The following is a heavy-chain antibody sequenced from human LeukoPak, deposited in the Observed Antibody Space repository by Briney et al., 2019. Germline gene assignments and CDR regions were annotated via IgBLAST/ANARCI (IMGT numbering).Heavy chain of an antibody. D-gene: IGHD3-10*01. J-gene: IGHJ4*02. Sequence: ASVKVSCKASGGTFSSYAISWVRQAPGQGLEWMGGIIPIFGTANYAQKFQGRVTITADKSTSTAYMELSSLRSEDTAVYYCARGFRNMVRGVMGYWGQGTLVTVSS. V-gene: IGHV1-69*06. CDR1: GGTFSSYA. CDR3: ARGFRNMVRGVMGY. CDR2: IIPIFGTA.